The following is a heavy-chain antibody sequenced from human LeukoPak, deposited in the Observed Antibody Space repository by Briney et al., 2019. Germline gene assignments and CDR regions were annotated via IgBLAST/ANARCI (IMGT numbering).Heavy chain of an antibody. CDR2: IDQSGST. D-gene: IGHD3-16*01. V-gene: IGHV4-34*01. J-gene: IGHJ6*02. CDR3: ARGRPRRDSFGGGMDA. Sequence: SETLSLTRVLYGGSFSGHYWSWIRPTPRKGLEWIGEIDQSGSTNYTPSLTSRVTISVATSKNQCTLKLSSGTSADTALCYCARGRPRRDSFGGGMDAWGQGTTVTVSS. CDR1: GGSFSGHY.